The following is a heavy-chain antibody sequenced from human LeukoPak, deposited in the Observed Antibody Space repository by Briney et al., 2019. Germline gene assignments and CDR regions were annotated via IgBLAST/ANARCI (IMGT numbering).Heavy chain of an antibody. CDR3: AKESVWFGESNPFDY. CDR2: ISSYNGNT. D-gene: IGHD3-10*01. J-gene: IGHJ4*02. Sequence: GASVKVSCKASGYIFTSYGINWVRQAPGQGLEWMGWISSYNGNTHYAQILQGRVTMTTDTSTSTAYMELRSLRSDDTAVYYCAKESVWFGESNPFDYWGQGTLVIVSS. V-gene: IGHV1-18*01. CDR1: GYIFTSYG.